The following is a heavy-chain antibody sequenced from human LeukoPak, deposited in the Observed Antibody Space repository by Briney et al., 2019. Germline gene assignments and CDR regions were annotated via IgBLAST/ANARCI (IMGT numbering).Heavy chain of an antibody. CDR3: ARDQGEEFDF. V-gene: IGHV3-48*01. Sequence: GGSLRLSCAASGFSFTTHSMSWVRQAPGKGLEWVSFISVTSSFIAYADSVKGRFTISRDNGENSLYLQMNSLRAEDTAVYYCARDQGEEFDFWGQGTLVTVSS. CDR1: GFSFTTHS. J-gene: IGHJ4*02. D-gene: IGHD3-16*01. CDR2: ISVTSSFI.